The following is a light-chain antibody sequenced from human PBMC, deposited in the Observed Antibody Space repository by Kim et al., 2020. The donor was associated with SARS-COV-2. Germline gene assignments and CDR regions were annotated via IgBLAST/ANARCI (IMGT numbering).Light chain of an antibody. CDR2: AAS. J-gene: IGKJ2*01. Sequence: SASVGDRVSITCRASLGIANYLAWFQLKPGKPPSLLIYAASGLHSGVSSRFSGSGSGTEFTLTINSLQPDDAANYYCQKYDDAPYTFGQGTKLEI. V-gene: IGKV1-27*01. CDR1: LGIANY. CDR3: QKYDDAPYT.